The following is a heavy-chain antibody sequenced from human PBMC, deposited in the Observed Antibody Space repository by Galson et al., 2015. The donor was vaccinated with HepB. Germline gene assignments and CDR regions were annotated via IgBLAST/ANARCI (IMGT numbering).Heavy chain of an antibody. CDR3: AKCPNIVVVPAAWSPDY. D-gene: IGHD2-2*01. Sequence: SLRLSCAASGFTFSSYAMSWVRQAPGKGLEWVSAISGSGGSTYYADSVKGRFTISRDNSKNTLYLQMNSLRAEDTAVYYCAKCPNIVVVPAAWSPDYWGQGTLVTVSS. CDR2: ISGSGGST. J-gene: IGHJ4*02. CDR1: GFTFSSYA. V-gene: IGHV3-23*01.